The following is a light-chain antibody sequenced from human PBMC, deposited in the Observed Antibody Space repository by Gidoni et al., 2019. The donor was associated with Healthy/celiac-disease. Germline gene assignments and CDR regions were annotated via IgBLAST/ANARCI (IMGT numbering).Light chain of an antibody. J-gene: IGKJ4*01. CDR2: GAS. CDR3: QQYGSSPWLT. Sequence: EIVLTQSPGTLSLSPGERATLSCRASQSVSSSYLAWYQQKPGQAPRLLIYGASSRATGSPERFSGGGSGTDFTLTISRLEPEDFAVYYCQQYGSSPWLTFGGGTKVEIK. V-gene: IGKV3-20*01. CDR1: QSVSSSY.